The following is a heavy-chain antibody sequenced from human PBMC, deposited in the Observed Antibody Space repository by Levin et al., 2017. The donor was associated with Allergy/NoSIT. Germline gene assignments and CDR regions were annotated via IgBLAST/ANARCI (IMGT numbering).Heavy chain of an antibody. V-gene: IGHV3-30-3*01. CDR1: GFTLSSYA. Sequence: GESLKISCAASGFTLSSYAMHWVRQAPGKGLEWVAVISYDGSNKYYADSVKGRFTISRDNSKNTLYLQMNSLRAEDTAVYYCARDGTSVYDYVWGSDRALLGATTFGWFDPWGQGTLVTVSA. CDR3: ARDGTSVYDYVWGSDRALLGATTFGWFDP. CDR2: ISYDGSNK. J-gene: IGHJ5*02. D-gene: IGHD3-16*02.